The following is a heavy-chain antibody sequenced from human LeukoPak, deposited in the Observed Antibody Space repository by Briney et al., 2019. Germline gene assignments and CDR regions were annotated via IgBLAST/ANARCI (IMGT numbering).Heavy chain of an antibody. CDR2: IGTAGET. Sequence: GGSLRLSCAASGFTLSSYDMHWVRQAPGKGLEGVSAIGTAGETYYPGSVKGRCTISREKTKNSLYLQMNSLRAGDTAVYYCAREGCSGGSCYYIDVWGKGTTVTVSS. CDR1: GFTLSSYD. J-gene: IGHJ6*03. D-gene: IGHD2-15*01. CDR3: AREGCSGGSCYYIDV. V-gene: IGHV3-13*01.